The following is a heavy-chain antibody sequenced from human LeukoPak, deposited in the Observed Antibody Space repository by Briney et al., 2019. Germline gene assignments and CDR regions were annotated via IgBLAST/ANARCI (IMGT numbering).Heavy chain of an antibody. D-gene: IGHD3-16*01. CDR3: ARDRRVALLFGYNWYDP. J-gene: IGHJ5*02. V-gene: IGHV1-18*01. CDR1: GYTFTSYG. CDR2: ISAYNGNT. Sequence: ASVKVSCKASGYTFTSYGISWVRQAPGQGLEWMGWISAYNGNTNYAQKLQGRVTMTTDTSTSTAYMGLRSLRSDDTAVYYCARDRRVALLFGYNWYDPWGQGTLVTVSS.